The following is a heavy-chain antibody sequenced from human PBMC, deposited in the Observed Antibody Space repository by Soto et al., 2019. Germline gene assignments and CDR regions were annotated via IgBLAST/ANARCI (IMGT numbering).Heavy chain of an antibody. CDR1: GFTFSRYD. V-gene: IGHV3-30*18. CDR2: ISYDGSKT. J-gene: IGHJ4*02. CDR3: AKDGWGDPVSTITVYYCDY. Sequence: QVQLVDSGGGVIQPGRSLRLSCAASGFTFSRYDMHWVRQAPGKGLEWVAVISYDGSKTDYAESVKGRFTISRDNSKNTLYLQMNSLRAEDTAVYYCAKDGWGDPVSTITVYYCDYWGQGPQVIVSS. D-gene: IGHD3-9*01.